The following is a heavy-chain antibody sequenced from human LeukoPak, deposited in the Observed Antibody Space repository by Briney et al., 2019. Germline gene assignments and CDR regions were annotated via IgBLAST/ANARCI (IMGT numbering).Heavy chain of an antibody. CDR2: IIPIFGTA. V-gene: IGHV1-69*05. D-gene: IGHD3-16*01. CDR1: GDTFRNYA. Sequence: ASVKVSCKASGDTFRNYAISWVRQAPGQGLEWMGRIIPIFGTANYAQKFQGRVTITTDESTSTAYMELSSLRSEDTAVYYCAREQIYYDYVWGSYFFDYWGQGTLVTVSS. J-gene: IGHJ4*02. CDR3: AREQIYYDYVWGSYFFDY.